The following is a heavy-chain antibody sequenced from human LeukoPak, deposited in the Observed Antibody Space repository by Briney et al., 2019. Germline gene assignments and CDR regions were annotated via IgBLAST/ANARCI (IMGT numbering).Heavy chain of an antibody. CDR2: IYYSGST. V-gene: IGHV4-59*12. J-gene: IGHJ4*02. CDR1: GVPISSYY. D-gene: IGHD5-24*01. Sequence: SETLSLTCTVSGVPISSYYWSWIRQPPGKGLEWIGHIYYSGSTNYNPSLKSRVTISVDTSKNQFSLKLSSVTAADTAVYYCARGQRGRWVHNDYWGQGTLVTVSS. CDR3: ARGQRGRWVHNDY.